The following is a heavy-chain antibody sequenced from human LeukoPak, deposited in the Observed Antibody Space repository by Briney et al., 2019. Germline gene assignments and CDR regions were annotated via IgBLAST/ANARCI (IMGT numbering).Heavy chain of an antibody. Sequence: SETLSLTCTVSGVSVSSGSYDWGWIRQPPGKGLEWIGYIYYSGSTNYNPSLKSLFTISVDTSKNQFSLKLSSVTAADTAVYYCARAMALRVRGVIVPRNWFDLWGQGTLVTVSS. D-gene: IGHD3-10*01. J-gene: IGHJ5*02. CDR3: ARAMALRVRGVIVPRNWFDL. CDR2: IYYSGST. CDR1: GVSVSSGSYD. V-gene: IGHV4-61*01.